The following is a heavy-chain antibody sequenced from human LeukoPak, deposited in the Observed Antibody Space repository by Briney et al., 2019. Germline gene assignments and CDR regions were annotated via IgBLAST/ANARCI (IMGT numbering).Heavy chain of an antibody. V-gene: IGHV3-23*01. CDR2: ITGSGAFT. J-gene: IGHJ4*02. CDR1: GITFMHYS. Sequence: GGSLRLSCAASGITFMHYSMTWVRQTPGKGLEWVSAITGSGAFTDYADSVKGRFTISRDNSKNTLYLQMNSLRAEDTAIYYCAKLGDILTGYPYYFDYWGQGTLVTVSS. D-gene: IGHD3-9*01. CDR3: AKLGDILTGYPYYFDY.